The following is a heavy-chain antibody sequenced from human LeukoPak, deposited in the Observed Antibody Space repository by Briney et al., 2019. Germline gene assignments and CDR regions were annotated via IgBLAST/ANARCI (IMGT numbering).Heavy chain of an antibody. D-gene: IGHD3-10*01. V-gene: IGHV4-4*07. CDR3: ARGRYYYGSGMGFDY. Sequence: SETLSLTCTVSGGSISSYYWSWIRQPAGKGLEWIGRIYTSGSTNYNPSLKSRVTMSVDTSKNQFSLKLSSVTAADTAVYYCARGRYYYGSGMGFDYWGQGTLVTVSS. CDR2: IYTSGST. CDR1: GGSISSYY. J-gene: IGHJ4*02.